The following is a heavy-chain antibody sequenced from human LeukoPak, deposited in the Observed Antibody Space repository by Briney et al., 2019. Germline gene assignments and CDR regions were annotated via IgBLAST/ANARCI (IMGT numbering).Heavy chain of an antibody. Sequence: SGPALVKPTQTLTLTCTFSGFSLSTSGMCVSWVRQPPGKALEWLALIDWDDDKYYSTSLKTRLTISKDTSKNQVVLTMTNMDPVDTATYYCARGYSSGCRAFDIWDQGTTVTVSS. D-gene: IGHD6-19*01. CDR3: ARGYSSGCRAFDI. CDR2: IDWDDDK. V-gene: IGHV2-70*20. CDR1: GFSLSTSGMC. J-gene: IGHJ3*02.